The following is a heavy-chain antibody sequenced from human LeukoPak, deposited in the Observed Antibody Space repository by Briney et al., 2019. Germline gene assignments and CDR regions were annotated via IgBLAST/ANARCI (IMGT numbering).Heavy chain of an antibody. D-gene: IGHD3-10*01. CDR1: GFTFSSYS. CDR2: ISSSSSTI. V-gene: IGHV3-48*01. Sequence: PGGSLRLSCAASGFTFSSYSMNWVRQAPGKGLEWVSYISSSSSTIYYADSVKGRFTISRDNAKNSLYLQMNSLRAEDTAVYYCARIGKITMVRGVINEDYWGQGTLVTVSS. CDR3: ARIGKITMVRGVINEDY. J-gene: IGHJ4*02.